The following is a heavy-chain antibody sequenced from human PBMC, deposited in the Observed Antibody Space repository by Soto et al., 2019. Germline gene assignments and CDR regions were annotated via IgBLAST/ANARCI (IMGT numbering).Heavy chain of an antibody. J-gene: IGHJ5*02. V-gene: IGHV4-4*02. CDR2: IYHSGST. CDR1: GGSISSSNW. CDR3: AKVLGGYCISTSCYAEFDP. D-gene: IGHD2-2*01. Sequence: QVQLQESGPGLVKPSGTLSLTCAVSGGSISSSNWWSWVRQPPGKGLEWIGEIYHSGSTNYNPSRKSRVTISVDKSKNQFSLKLSSVTAADTAVYYCAKVLGGYCISTSCYAEFDPWGQGTLVTVSS.